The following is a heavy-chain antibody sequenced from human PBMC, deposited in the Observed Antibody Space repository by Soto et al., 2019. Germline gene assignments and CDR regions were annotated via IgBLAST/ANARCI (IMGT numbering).Heavy chain of an antibody. J-gene: IGHJ4*02. Sequence: QVQLVQSGAEEKKPGASVKVSCRASGYTFSSYAIHWVRQAPGQRLEWMGWINAGNGNTKYSQKFQGRVTITRDTSASTAYMELSSLRSEDTAVYYCARGVPIFMDYWGQGTLVTVSS. V-gene: IGHV1-3*05. CDR2: INAGNGNT. D-gene: IGHD3-10*01. CDR3: ARGVPIFMDY. CDR1: GYTFSSYA.